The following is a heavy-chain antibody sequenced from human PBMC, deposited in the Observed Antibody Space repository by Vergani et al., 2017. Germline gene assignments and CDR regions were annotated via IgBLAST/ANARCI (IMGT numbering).Heavy chain of an antibody. J-gene: IGHJ6*02. Sequence: QVQLVQSGAEVKKPGSSVKVSCKASGGTFSSYAISWVRQAPGQGLEWMGRIIPILGIANYAQKFQGRVTITADKSTSTAYMELSSLRSEDTAVYYCARGLRYCSGGSCYADYYYYGMDVWGQGTMVTVSS. CDR2: IIPILGIA. CDR3: ARGLRYCSGGSCYADYYYYGMDV. D-gene: IGHD2-15*01. V-gene: IGHV1-69*04. CDR1: GGTFSSYA.